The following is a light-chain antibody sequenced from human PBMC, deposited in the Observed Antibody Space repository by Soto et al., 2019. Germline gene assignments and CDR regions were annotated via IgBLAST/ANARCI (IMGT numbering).Light chain of an antibody. J-gene: IGKJ5*01. V-gene: IGKV1-16*01. CDR3: QHYDGYPQT. Sequence: DIQMTQSPSSLSASVVYRVTIACRASQDINNFLAWFQQKPGRAPKTLIFAASRLHSGIPSRFSGSGSGTTFTLTISSLQPEDLGTYYCQHYDGYPQTFGQGTRLEI. CDR1: QDINNF. CDR2: AAS.